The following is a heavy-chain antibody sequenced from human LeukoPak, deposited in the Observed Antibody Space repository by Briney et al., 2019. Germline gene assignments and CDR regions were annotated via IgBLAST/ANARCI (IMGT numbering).Heavy chain of an antibody. CDR1: GGSISTYY. V-gene: IGHV4-4*07. Sequence: PSETLSVTCTVSGGSISTYYWSWIRQPAGKGLEWIGRMYTSGTTKYNPSLKSRVTMSVDTSNNQFSLKVSSVTAADTAVYYCARDQGSYYGVDVWGQGTTVTVSS. CDR3: ARDQGSYYGVDV. CDR2: MYTSGTT. J-gene: IGHJ6*02.